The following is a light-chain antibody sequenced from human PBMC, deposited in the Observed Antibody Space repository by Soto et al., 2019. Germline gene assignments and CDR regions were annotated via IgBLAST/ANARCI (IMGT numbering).Light chain of an antibody. CDR2: DAS. J-gene: IGKJ2*01. CDR1: QSVSIY. Sequence: EIVLTQSPTTLSLSPGERATLSCRASQSVSIYLAWYQQKPGQAPRLLTYDASNRASGTPARFSGSGSGTDFTLTISSLEPEDFAVYYCQQRSNWPPYTFGQGTKLEIK. V-gene: IGKV3-11*01. CDR3: QQRSNWPPYT.